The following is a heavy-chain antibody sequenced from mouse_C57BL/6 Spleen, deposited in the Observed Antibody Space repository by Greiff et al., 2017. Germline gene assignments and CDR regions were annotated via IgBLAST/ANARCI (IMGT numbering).Heavy chain of an antibody. Sequence: EVMLVESGGGLVQPGGSMKLSCAASGFTFSDAWMDWVRQSPEKGLEWVAEIRNKANNHATYYAESVKGRFTISRDDSKSSVYLQMNSVRAEDTGIYYCTPYYCNYVGGYWGQGTTLTVSS. D-gene: IGHD2-10*01. V-gene: IGHV6-6*01. CDR3: TPYYCNYVGGY. CDR2: IRNKANNHAT. J-gene: IGHJ2*01. CDR1: GFTFSDAW.